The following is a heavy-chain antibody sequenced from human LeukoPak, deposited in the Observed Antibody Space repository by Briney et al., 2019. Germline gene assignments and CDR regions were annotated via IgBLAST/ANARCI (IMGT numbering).Heavy chain of an antibody. CDR2: IYYSGST. CDR1: GGSISSYY. V-gene: IGHV4-59*01. CDR3: ARDYGSGYFDY. Sequence: PSETLSLTCTVSGGSISSYYWSWIRQPPGKGLEWIGYIYYSGSTNYNPSLKSRVTISVDTSKNLFSLKRSSVTAADTAVYYCARDYGSGYFDYWGQGTLVTVSS. J-gene: IGHJ4*02. D-gene: IGHD6-19*01.